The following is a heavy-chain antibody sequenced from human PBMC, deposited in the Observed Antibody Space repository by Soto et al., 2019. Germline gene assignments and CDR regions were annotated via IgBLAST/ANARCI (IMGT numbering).Heavy chain of an antibody. V-gene: IGHV3-23*01. CDR1: GFTFSTYA. J-gene: IGHJ4*02. Sequence: GGSLRLSCAASGFTFSTYAMNWVRQAPGKGLEWVSDISGSGGSSSYADSVKGRFTISRDNSKDTLYLQMSSLRAEDTAVYYCAKVSLRYFDRGGLDYWGQGRLVTVSS. CDR2: ISGSGGSS. D-gene: IGHD3-9*01. CDR3: AKVSLRYFDRGGLDY.